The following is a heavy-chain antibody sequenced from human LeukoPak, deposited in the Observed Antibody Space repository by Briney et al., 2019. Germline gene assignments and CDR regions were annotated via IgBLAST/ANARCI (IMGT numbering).Heavy chain of an antibody. V-gene: IGHV4-39*07. CDR3: ARVAVAYCSSTSCYAFDY. CDR2: IYYSGST. D-gene: IGHD2-2*01. Sequence: KSSETLSLTCTVSGGSISSSSYYWGWIRQPPGKGLEWIGSIYYSGSTYYNPSLKSRVTISVDTSKNQFSLKLSSVTAADTAVYYCARVAVAYCSSTSCYAFDYWGQGTLVTVSS. CDR1: GGSISSSSYY. J-gene: IGHJ4*02.